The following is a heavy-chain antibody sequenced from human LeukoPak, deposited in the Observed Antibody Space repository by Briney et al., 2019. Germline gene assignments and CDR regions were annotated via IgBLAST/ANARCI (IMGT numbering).Heavy chain of an antibody. Sequence: GGSLRLSCAASGFTFSSYAMHWVRQAPGKGLEWVAVISYDGSNKYYADSVKGRFTISRDNAKNSLYLQMNSLRAEDTAVYYCAKEIGIAVREADYWGQGTLVTVSS. D-gene: IGHD6-19*01. CDR1: GFTFSSYA. V-gene: IGHV3-30-3*01. CDR3: AKEIGIAVREADY. CDR2: ISYDGSNK. J-gene: IGHJ4*02.